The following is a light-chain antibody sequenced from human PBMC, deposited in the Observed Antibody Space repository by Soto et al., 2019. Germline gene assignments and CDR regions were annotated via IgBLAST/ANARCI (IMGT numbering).Light chain of an antibody. CDR3: KSYAGSNTYA. Sequence: QSALTQPPSASGSPGQSVTISCTGTKNDIVVYDFVSWYQHHPGKAPRLIIYEVVQRPSGVPDRFSGSKSGNTASLTVSGLQAADEADYFCKSYAGSNTYAFGSGTKVTVL. V-gene: IGLV2-8*01. CDR1: KNDIVVYDF. J-gene: IGLJ1*01. CDR2: EVV.